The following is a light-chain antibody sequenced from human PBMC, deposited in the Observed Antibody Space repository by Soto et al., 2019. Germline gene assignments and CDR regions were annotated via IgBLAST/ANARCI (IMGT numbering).Light chain of an antibody. CDR2: AAS. CDR3: HQTHSFPPT. V-gene: IGKV1-39*01. Sequence: DIQMTQSPSSLSASVGDSVTITCRASQSISNYVNWYQHKLGKAPTLLIYAASVLHSGAPSRFSGSGSGTDFTLTITSLQPEDFALYYCHQTHSFPPTFGQGTKVDIK. CDR1: QSISNY. J-gene: IGKJ2*01.